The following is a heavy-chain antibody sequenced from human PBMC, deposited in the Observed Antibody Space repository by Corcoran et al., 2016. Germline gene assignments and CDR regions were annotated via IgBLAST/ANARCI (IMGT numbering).Heavy chain of an antibody. CDR1: GGSFSGYY. Sequence: QVQLQQWGAGLLKPSETLSITSAVYGGSFSGYYWSWIRQTPGKGLEWIGEINHSGSTNYNPSLKSRVTISVDKSKNQFSLKLSSVTAEDTVVEHGARGWAVAGRFDNWGQGTLVSVPS. J-gene: IGHJ4*02. D-gene: IGHD6-19*01. CDR2: INHSGST. CDR3: ARGWAVAGRFDN. V-gene: IGHV4-34*01.